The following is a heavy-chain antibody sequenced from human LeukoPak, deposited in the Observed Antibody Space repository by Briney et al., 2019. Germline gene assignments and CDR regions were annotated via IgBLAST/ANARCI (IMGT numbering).Heavy chain of an antibody. CDR1: GFTFSSYS. CDR3: ARVLHKRNYDSSDYYGS. Sequence: GGSLRLSCAASGFTFSSYSMNWVRQAPGKGLEWISYISSSSSTIYYADSVKGRFTISRGNAKNSLYLQLNSLRAEDTAVYYCARVLHKRNYDSSDYYGSWGQGTLVTVSS. V-gene: IGHV3-48*01. D-gene: IGHD3-22*01. CDR2: ISSSSSTI. J-gene: IGHJ5*02.